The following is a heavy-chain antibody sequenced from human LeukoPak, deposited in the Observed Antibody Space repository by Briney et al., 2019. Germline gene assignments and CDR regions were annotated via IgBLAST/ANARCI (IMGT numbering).Heavy chain of an antibody. V-gene: IGHV3-7*01. J-gene: IGHJ4*02. CDR2: IKEDGSET. Sequence: PGGSLRLSCAASGFTFSSDWMSWVRQAPGKGLEWVATIKEDGSETHYVDSVKGRFTISRDNAKNSLYLQMNSLRGEDTAVYYCARDPYYRGPGPVWDYWGQVILVTASS. CDR3: ARDPYYRGPGPVWDY. D-gene: IGHD4-23*01. CDR1: GFTFSSDW.